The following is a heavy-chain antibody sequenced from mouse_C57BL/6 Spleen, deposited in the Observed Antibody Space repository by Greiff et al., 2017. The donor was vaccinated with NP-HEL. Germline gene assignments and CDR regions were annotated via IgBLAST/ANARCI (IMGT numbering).Heavy chain of an antibody. V-gene: IGHV1-55*01. CDR3: AREDTTVVESYYAMDY. CDR1: GYTFTSYW. J-gene: IGHJ4*01. CDR2: IYPGSGST. Sequence: VQLQQSGAELVKPGASVKMSCKASGYTFTSYWITWVKQRPGQGLEWIGDIYPGSGSTHYNEKFKSKATLTVDTSSSTAYMQLSSLTSEDSAVYYVAREDTTVVESYYAMDYWGQGTSVTVSS. D-gene: IGHD1-1*01.